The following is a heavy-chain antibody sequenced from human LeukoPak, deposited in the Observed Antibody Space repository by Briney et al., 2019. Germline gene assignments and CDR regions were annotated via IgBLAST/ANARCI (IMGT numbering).Heavy chain of an antibody. Sequence: SETLSLTCAVYGGSFSGYYWSWIRQPPGKGLEWIGEINHSGSTNYNPSLKSRVTISVDTSKNQFSLKLSPVTAADTAVYYCARDLPVQWLVPYYYYGMDVWGQGTTVTVSS. J-gene: IGHJ6*02. V-gene: IGHV4-34*01. CDR1: GGSFSGYY. D-gene: IGHD6-19*01. CDR3: ARDLPVQWLVPYYYYGMDV. CDR2: INHSGST.